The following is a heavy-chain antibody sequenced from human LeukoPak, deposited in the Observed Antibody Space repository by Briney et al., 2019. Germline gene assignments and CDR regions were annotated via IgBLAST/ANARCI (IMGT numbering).Heavy chain of an antibody. J-gene: IGHJ4*02. Sequence: PGGSLRLSCAASGFTFSNYAMSWVRQAPGKGLGWVSTISGGSGSTYYADSVKGRFTISRDNPKNTLYLQMNSLRAEDTAVYYCASGIAIFGAPFDYWGQGALVTVSS. V-gene: IGHV3-23*01. CDR2: ISGGSGST. CDR1: GFTFSNYA. D-gene: IGHD3-3*01. CDR3: ASGIAIFGAPFDY.